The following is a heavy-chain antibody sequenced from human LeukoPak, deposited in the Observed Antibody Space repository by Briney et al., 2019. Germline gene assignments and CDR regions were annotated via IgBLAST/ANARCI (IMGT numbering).Heavy chain of an antibody. CDR3: ARDLGGSYYDSSGTLTDI. V-gene: IGHV4-59*01. J-gene: IGHJ3*02. CDR1: GGSISSYY. Sequence: PSETLSLTCTVSGGSISSYYWSWIRQPPGKGLEWIGYIYYSGSTNYNPSLKSRVTISVDTSKNQFSLKLSSVTAADTAVYYCARDLGGSYYDSSGTLTDIWGQGTMVTVSS. D-gene: IGHD3-22*01. CDR2: IYYSGST.